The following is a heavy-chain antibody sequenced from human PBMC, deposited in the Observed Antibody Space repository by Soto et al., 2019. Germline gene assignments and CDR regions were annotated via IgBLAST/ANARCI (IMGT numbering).Heavy chain of an antibody. CDR2: IWYDGSNK. J-gene: IGHJ4*02. D-gene: IGHD6-6*01. CDR3: ARGSQQLVLFAY. CDR1: GFTFSSYG. V-gene: IGHV3-33*01. Sequence: GGSLRLSCAASGFTFSSYGMHWVRQAPGKGLEWVAVIWYDGSNKYYADSVKGRFTISRDNSKNTLYLQMNSLRAEDTAVYYCARGSQQLVLFAYWGQGTLVTVST.